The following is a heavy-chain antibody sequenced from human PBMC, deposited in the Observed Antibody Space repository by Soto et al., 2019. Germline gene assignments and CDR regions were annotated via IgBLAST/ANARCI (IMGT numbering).Heavy chain of an antibody. CDR3: ARALGCRSTSCTLDY. CDR2: IIPVSGAA. J-gene: IGHJ4*02. V-gene: IGHV1-69*01. D-gene: IGHD2-2*01. Sequence: QVQLVQSGAKVKKPGSSVKVSCKASGGTFGSFAFSWVRQAPGQGLEWMGGIIPVSGAAHYAQKFQGRVTITADESTSTAYMELSSLRSQDTAVYYCARALGCRSTSCTLDYWGQGTRVIVSS. CDR1: GGTFGSFA.